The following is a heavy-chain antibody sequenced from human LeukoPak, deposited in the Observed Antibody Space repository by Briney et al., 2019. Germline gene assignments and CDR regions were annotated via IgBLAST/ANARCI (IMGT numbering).Heavy chain of an antibody. V-gene: IGHV3-30*04. CDR1: GFTFSSYA. CDR3: ARDGSFTSAAPDY. D-gene: IGHD2-2*01. J-gene: IGHJ4*02. CDR2: ISYDGSNK. Sequence: GRSLRLSCAASGFTFSSYAMHWVRQAPGKGLEWAAVISYDGSNKYYADSVKGRFTISRDNSKNTLYLQMNSLRAEDTAVYYCARDGSFTSAAPDYWGQGTLVTVSS.